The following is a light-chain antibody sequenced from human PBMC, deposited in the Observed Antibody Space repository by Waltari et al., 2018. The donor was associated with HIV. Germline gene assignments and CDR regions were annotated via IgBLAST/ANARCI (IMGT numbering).Light chain of an antibody. J-gene: IGKJ3*01. CDR1: QSINNN. Sequence: EIVMTQSPATLSVSPGERATLPCRASQSINNNLAWYQQKPGQAPRLLLYGASTGATGIPARFSGSGSGTEFTLTISSLQSEDFAVYYCQQYNNWPGITFGPGTKVDIK. CDR3: QQYNNWPGIT. V-gene: IGKV3-15*01. CDR2: GAS.